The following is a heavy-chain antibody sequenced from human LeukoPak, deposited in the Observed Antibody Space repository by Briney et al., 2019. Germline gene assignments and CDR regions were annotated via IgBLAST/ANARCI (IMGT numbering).Heavy chain of an antibody. J-gene: IGHJ4*03. CDR2: ISYDGSNK. D-gene: IGHD3-10*01. Sequence: GRSLRLSCAASGFTFSSYAMHWVRQAPGKGLEWVAVISYDGSNKYYADSVKGRFTISRDNSKNTLYLQMNSLRAEDTAVYYCARTYYYGSGSYYKGYFDYWGQGTTVTVSS. V-gene: IGHV3-30-3*01. CDR1: GFTFSSYA. CDR3: ARTYYYGSGSYYKGYFDY.